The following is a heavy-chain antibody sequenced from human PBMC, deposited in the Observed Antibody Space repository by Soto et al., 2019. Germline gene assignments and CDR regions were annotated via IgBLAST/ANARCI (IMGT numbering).Heavy chain of an antibody. Sequence: GGSLRLSCAASGFTFSDYYMSWIRQAPGKGLEWVSYISSSSSYTNYADSVKGRFTISRDNAKNSLYLQMNSLRAEDTAVYYCAGAYSSSWYVFDYWGQGTLVTVSS. V-gene: IGHV3-11*06. CDR1: GFTFSDYY. D-gene: IGHD6-13*01. J-gene: IGHJ4*02. CDR3: AGAYSSSWYVFDY. CDR2: ISSSSSYT.